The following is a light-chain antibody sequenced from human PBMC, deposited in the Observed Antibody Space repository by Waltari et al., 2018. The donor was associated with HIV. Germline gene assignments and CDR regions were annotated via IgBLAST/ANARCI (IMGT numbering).Light chain of an antibody. V-gene: IGLV1-47*01. CDR1: SSNIGYNY. Sequence: QSVLTQPPSASGTPGQRVTISCSGNSSNIGYNYVSWYQQLPGAAPKLFIYANDRRPSGVPDRFSGSKSCTPASLAISGLRSEDQGDYYCATWDDSLNGRLFGGGTKLTVL. J-gene: IGLJ2*01. CDR2: AND. CDR3: ATWDDSLNGRL.